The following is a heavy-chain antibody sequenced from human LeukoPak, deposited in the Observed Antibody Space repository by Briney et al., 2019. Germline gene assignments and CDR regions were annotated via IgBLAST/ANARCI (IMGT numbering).Heavy chain of an antibody. CDR2: INAGNGNT. D-gene: IGHD3-10*01. J-gene: IGHJ4*02. CDR3: ARGYYYGSGSYLGFDY. Sequence: ASVKVSCKASGYTFTSCAMHWVRQAPGQRLEWMGWINAGNGNTKYSQKFQGRVTITRDTSASTAYMELSSLRSEDTAVYYCARGYYYGSGSYLGFDYWGQGTLVTVSS. CDR1: GYTFTSCA. V-gene: IGHV1-3*01.